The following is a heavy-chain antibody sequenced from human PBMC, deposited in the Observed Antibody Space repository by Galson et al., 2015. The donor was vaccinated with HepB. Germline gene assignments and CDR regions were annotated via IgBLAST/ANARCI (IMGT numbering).Heavy chain of an antibody. CDR2: IRSKAKSYAT. V-gene: IGHV3-73*01. CDR3: TSLGGYYDSSGYYSLQAGGGYGMDV. D-gene: IGHD3-22*01. CDR1: GFTFSGSA. J-gene: IGHJ6*01. Sequence: SLRLSCAASGFTFSGSAMHWVRQASGKGLEWVGRIRSKAKSYATAYAASVEGRFTISRDDSKNTAYLQMNSLKTEDTAVYYCTSLGGYYDSSGYYSLQAGGGYGMDVWGKGPRSPSPQ.